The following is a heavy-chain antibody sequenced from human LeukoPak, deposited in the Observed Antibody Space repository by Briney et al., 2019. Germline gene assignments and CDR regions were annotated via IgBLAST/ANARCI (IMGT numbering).Heavy chain of an antibody. V-gene: IGHV3-48*01. CDR1: GFTFSNHI. D-gene: IGHD1-26*01. Sequence: GGSLRLSCASAGFTFSNHIVSWVRQAPGKGLEWISYISWTLTTIYYADSVKGRFTISRDNGKNSLYLQMNNLRGEDTAVYYCARSPIAGPLIVGNWSDSWGQGTLVTVSS. J-gene: IGHJ5*01. CDR3: ARSPIAGPLIVGNWSDS. CDR2: ISWTLTTI.